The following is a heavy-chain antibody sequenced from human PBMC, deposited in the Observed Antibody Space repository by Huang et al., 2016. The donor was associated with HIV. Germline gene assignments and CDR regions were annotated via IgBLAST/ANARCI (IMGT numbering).Heavy chain of an antibody. Sequence: EVQLVESGGGLVKPGGSLRLSCAASGFTFSSYSMNWVRQAQGKGLEWVSYSSMSSSYIYYADSVKGRFTISRDNAKNSLYLQMNSLRAEDTAVYYCARCRYGSGSYEGLFDFWGQGILVTISS. CDR2: SSMSSSYI. D-gene: IGHD3-10*01. CDR1: GFTFSSYS. V-gene: IGHV3-21*01. CDR3: ARCRYGSGSYEGLFDF. J-gene: IGHJ4*02.